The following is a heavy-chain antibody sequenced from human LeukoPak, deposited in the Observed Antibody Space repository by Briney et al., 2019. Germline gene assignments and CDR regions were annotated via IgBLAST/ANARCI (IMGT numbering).Heavy chain of an antibody. CDR2: IYYSGST. D-gene: IGHD2-2*01. CDR3: ARDSSSSFAY. J-gene: IGHJ4*02. V-gene: IGHV4-31*03. Sequence: SSETLSLTCTVSGGSISSGGYYWSWIRQHPGKGLEWIGYIYYSGSTYYNPSLKSRVTISVDTSKNQFSLKLSSVTAADTAVYYCARDSSSSFAYWGQGTLVTVSS. CDR1: GGSISSGGYY.